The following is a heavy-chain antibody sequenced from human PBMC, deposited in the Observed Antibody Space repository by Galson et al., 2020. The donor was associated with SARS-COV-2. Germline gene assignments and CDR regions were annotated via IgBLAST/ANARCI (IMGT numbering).Heavy chain of an antibody. CDR2: IWYDGSNK. CDR3: ARDLGVGSGYDNVDY. V-gene: IGHV3-33*01. Sequence: GGSLRLSCAASGFTFSSYGMHWVRQASGKGLEWVAVIWYDGSNKYYADSVKGRFTISRDNSKNTLYLQMNSLRAEDTAVYYCARDLGVGSGYDNVDYWGQGTLVTVSS. CDR1: GFTFSSYG. D-gene: IGHD3-22*01. J-gene: IGHJ4*02.